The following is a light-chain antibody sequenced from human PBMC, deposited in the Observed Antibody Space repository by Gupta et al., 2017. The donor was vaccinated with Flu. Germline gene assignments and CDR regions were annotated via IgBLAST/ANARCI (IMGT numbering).Light chain of an antibody. J-gene: IGKJ2*01. V-gene: IGKV2-28*01. CDR1: QSLLHSNGYKY. Sequence: VTPGEPASISCRSSQSLLHSNGYKYLDWYLQKPGQSPQLLIYLGSFRASGVPDRFSGSGSGTYFTLKISRVEPEDVGVYYCMQTLQSPYTFGQGTKLEL. CDR2: LGS. CDR3: MQTLQSPYT.